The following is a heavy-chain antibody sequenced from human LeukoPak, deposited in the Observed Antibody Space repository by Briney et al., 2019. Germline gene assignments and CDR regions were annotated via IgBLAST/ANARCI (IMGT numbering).Heavy chain of an antibody. CDR3: ARDSIAVAGTAPFDY. J-gene: IGHJ4*02. CDR1: GYTFTGYY. V-gene: IGHV1-2*02. Sequence: ASVKVSCKASGYTFTGYYMHWVRQAPGQGLEWMGWINPNSGGTNYAQKFQGRVTMTRDTSISTAYMELSRLRSDDTAVYYCARDSIAVAGTAPFDYWGQGTLVTVSS. D-gene: IGHD6-19*01. CDR2: INPNSGGT.